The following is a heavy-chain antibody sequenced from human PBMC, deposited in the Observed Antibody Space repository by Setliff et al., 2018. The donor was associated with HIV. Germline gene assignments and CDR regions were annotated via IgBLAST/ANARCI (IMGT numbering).Heavy chain of an antibody. V-gene: IGHV3-23*01. CDR3: ASLQGEAHGPDY. Sequence: LRLSCAASGFTFSTYAMSWVRQAPGKGLEWVSSISGTGDNTYYADSVKGRFTVSRDSSKNTLYLQLNDVRGEDTAVYYCASLQGEAHGPDYWGQGTLVTVSS. J-gene: IGHJ4*02. CDR1: GFTFSTYA. CDR2: ISGTGDNT.